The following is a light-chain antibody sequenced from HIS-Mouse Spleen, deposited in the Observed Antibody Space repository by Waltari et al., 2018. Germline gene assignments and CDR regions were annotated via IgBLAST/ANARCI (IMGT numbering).Light chain of an antibody. CDR2: GAS. V-gene: IGKV3-20*01. J-gene: IGKJ2*01. CDR1: QSVSSSY. Sequence: LTQSPATLALSPGDRPILPFRASQSVSSSYLAWYQQKPGQAPRLLIYGASSRATGIPDRFSGSGSGTDFTLTISRLEPEDFAVYYCQQYGSSPPYTFGQGTKLEIK. CDR3: QQYGSSPPYT.